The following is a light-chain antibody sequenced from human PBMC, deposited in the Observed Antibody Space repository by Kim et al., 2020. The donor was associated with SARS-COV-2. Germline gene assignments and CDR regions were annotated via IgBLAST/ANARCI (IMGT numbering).Light chain of an antibody. Sequence: GQSVTISFSGGTSSIGKTFVYWYPQLPGTAPKVLIYANTQRPSGVPDRFSGSKSGTSASLTISGLRSEDEADYYCAAWDDSLSGRLFGGGTQLTVL. V-gene: IGLV1-47*02. CDR1: TSSIGKTF. J-gene: IGLJ3*02. CDR2: ANT. CDR3: AAWDDSLSGRL.